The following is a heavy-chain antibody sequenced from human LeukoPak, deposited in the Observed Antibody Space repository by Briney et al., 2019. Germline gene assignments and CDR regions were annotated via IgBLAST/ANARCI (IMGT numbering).Heavy chain of an antibody. CDR1: GFTFSDYY. CDR3: ATGDGVYYYYGMDV. V-gene: IGHV3-11*05. CDR2: ISSGSSYT. D-gene: IGHD3-10*01. Sequence: PGGSLRLSCAASGFTFSDYYMSWIRQAPGKGLEWVSYISSGSSYTNYADSVKGRFTISRDNAENSLYLQMNSLRAEDTAVYYCATGDGVYYYYGMDVWGQGTTVTVSS. J-gene: IGHJ6*02.